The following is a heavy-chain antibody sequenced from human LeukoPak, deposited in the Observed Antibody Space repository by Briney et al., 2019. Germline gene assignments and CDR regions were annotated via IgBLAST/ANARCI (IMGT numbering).Heavy chain of an antibody. V-gene: IGHV4-39*01. CDR1: GGSISSSSDY. CDR2: IYYSGST. D-gene: IGHD2-15*01. CDR3: ARLGCSGSSCYAVGDWFDP. Sequence: SETLSLTCTVSGGSISSSSDYWAWIRQPPRKGLEWIGSIYYSGSTNHNPSLKSRVTISVDTSKNQFSLKLRSVTAADTAVYYCARLGCSGSSCYAVGDWFDPWGQGTLVTVSS. J-gene: IGHJ5*02.